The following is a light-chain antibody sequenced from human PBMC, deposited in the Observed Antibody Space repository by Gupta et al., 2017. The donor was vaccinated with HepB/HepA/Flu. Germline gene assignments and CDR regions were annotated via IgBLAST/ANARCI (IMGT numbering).Light chain of an antibody. Sequence: AIQVTQSPSSLSASVGDRVTITSRASQDIGNQLNCFQQKPGRAPQLLIYGTSYLLSGVPSRFSGSGSGTXYTLTIXSLQPDDFATYYCLQDYSYPRTFGXGTKVEIK. CDR3: LQDYSYPRT. CDR2: GTS. CDR1: QDIGNQ. J-gene: IGKJ1*01. V-gene: IGKV1-6*01.